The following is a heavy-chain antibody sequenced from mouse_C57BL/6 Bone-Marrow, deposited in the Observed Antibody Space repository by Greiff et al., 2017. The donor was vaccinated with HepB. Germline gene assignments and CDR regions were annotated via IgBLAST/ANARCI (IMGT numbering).Heavy chain of an antibody. V-gene: IGHV1-76*01. Sequence: VQRVESGAELVRPGASVKLSCKASGYTFTDYYINWVKQRPGQGLEWIARIYPGSGNTYYNEKFKGKATLTAEKSSSTAYMQLSSLTSEDSAVYFCARERLRQGDYFDYWGQGTTLTVSS. CDR1: GYTFTDYY. CDR2: IYPGSGNT. D-gene: IGHD2-4*01. CDR3: ARERLRQGDYFDY. J-gene: IGHJ2*01.